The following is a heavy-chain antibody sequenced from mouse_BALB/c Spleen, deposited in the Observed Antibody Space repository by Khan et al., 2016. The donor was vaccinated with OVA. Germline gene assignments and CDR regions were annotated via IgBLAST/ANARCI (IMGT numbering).Heavy chain of an antibody. J-gene: IGHJ2*01. D-gene: IGHD2-3*01. CDR1: GFTFSGFG. Sequence: EVELVESGGGLVQPGGSRKLSCAASGFTFSGFGMHWVRQAPEKGLEWVAYISSGSGTIYYADTVKGRFTISRDNPKNTLFLQMASLRSEDTAMYYCARTGYYYFDYWGQGTTLTVSS. V-gene: IGHV5-17*02. CDR2: ISSGSGTI. CDR3: ARTGYYYFDY.